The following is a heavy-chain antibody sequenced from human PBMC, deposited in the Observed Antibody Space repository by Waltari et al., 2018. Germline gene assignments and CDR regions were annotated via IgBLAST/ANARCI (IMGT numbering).Heavy chain of an antibody. CDR3: ARDPVRPYYGSGGDLGMDV. V-gene: IGHV3-48*03. CDR1: GFTFSRYE. CDR2: ISNRGRPI. J-gene: IGHJ6*02. D-gene: IGHD3-10*01. Sequence: EVQLVESGGGLVQPGGSLRLSCAASGFTFSRYEMNWVRQAPGKGLEWVSNISNRGRPIYYADSVKGRFTIARDNAMKSLYLQMNSLRAEDEAVYYCARDPVRPYYGSGGDLGMDVWGQGTTVTVSS.